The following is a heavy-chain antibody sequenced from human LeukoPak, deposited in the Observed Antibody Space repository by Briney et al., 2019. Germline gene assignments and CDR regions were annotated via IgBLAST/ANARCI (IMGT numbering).Heavy chain of an antibody. CDR1: GLSFSDYY. Sequence: GGSLRLSCAASGLSFSDYYMSWIRQVPGKGLEWISYISSPGSTTYYVDSVKGRFTISRDNAKNSLFLQMNSLRADDTAVYYCASGIQPRLSWFFDLWGRGALVSVSS. CDR3: ASGIQPRLSWFFDL. D-gene: IGHD5-18*01. CDR2: ISSPGSTT. J-gene: IGHJ2*01. V-gene: IGHV3-11*01.